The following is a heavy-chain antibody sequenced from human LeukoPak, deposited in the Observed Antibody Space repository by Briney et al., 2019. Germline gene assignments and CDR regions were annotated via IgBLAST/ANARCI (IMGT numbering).Heavy chain of an antibody. J-gene: IGHJ4*02. CDR1: GFTFSSYG. CDR2: IWYDGSNK. D-gene: IGHD1-14*01. V-gene: IGHV3-33*01. CDR3: ARGTGYGVFDY. Sequence: PGGSLRLSGAASGFTFSSYGMHWVRQAPGKGLEWVAVIWYDGSNKYYADSVKGRFTISRDNSKNTLYLQMNSLRAEDTAVYYCARGTGYGVFDYWGQGTLVTVSS.